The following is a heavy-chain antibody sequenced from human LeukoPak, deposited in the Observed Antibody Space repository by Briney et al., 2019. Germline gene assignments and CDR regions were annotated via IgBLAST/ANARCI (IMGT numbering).Heavy chain of an antibody. V-gene: IGHV1-2*04. CDR1: GYTFTSYG. J-gene: IGHJ3*02. CDR3: ARDGKDTGAFDI. D-gene: IGHD2-15*01. Sequence: ASVKVSCKASGYTFTSYGISWVRQAPGQGLEWMGWINPNSGGTNYAQKFQGWVTMTRDTSISTAYMELSRLRSDDTAVYYCARDGKDTGAFDIWGQGTMVTVSS. CDR2: INPNSGGT.